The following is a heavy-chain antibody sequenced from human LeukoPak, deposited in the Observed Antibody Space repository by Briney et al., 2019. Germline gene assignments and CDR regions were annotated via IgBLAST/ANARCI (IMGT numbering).Heavy chain of an antibody. J-gene: IGHJ4*02. CDR3: AREVQHYDILTGYYAHFDY. D-gene: IGHD3-9*01. Sequence: GSVKVSCKASGYTFTSYAMNWVRQAPGQGLEWMGWINTNTGNPTYAQGFTGRFVFSLDTSVSTAYLQISSLKAEDTAVYYCAREVQHYDILTGYYAHFDYWGQGTLVTVSS. V-gene: IGHV7-4-1*02. CDR1: GYTFTSYA. CDR2: INTNTGNP.